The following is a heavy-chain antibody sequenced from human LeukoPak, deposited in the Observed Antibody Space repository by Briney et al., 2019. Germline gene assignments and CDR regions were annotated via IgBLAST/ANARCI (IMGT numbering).Heavy chain of an antibody. Sequence: SETRSLTCAVYGGSFSGYYWSWIRQPPGKGLEWIGEINHSGSTNYNPSLKSRVTISVDTSKNQFSLKLSSVTAADTAVYYCARGPGSSWYLYFQHWGQGTLVTVSS. CDR2: INHSGST. CDR1: GGSFSGYY. CDR3: ARGPGSSWYLYFQH. J-gene: IGHJ1*01. V-gene: IGHV4-34*01. D-gene: IGHD6-13*01.